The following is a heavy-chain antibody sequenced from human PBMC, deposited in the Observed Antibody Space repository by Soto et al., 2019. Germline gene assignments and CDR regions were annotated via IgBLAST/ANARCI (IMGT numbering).Heavy chain of an antibody. CDR3: AREGDGYNSYFDY. D-gene: IGHD5-12*01. CDR2: ISSSSSYI. J-gene: IGHJ4*02. V-gene: IGHV3-21*01. CDR1: VFTFSSYS. Sequence: GGAMRLSCAASVFTFSSYSMNWVRQAPGKGLEWVSSISSSSSYIYYADSVKGRFTISRDNAKNSLYLQMNSLRAEDTAVYYCAREGDGYNSYFDYWGQGTLVTVSS.